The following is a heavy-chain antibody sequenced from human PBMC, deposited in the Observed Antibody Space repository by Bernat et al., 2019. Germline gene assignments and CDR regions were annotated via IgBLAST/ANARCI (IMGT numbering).Heavy chain of an antibody. CDR3: AAHYGDPDY. J-gene: IGHJ4*02. CDR2: ISSGGGTV. CDR1: GFTFSSYG. Sequence: ELQLLESGGGLVQPGGSLRLSCAASGFTFSSYGMNWVRQTPGKGLEWVSDISSGGGTVYYADSVKGRFTISRDNAKNSLYLQMNSLRAEDTAVYYCAAHYGDPDYWGQGTLVTVSS. D-gene: IGHD4-17*01. V-gene: IGHV3-48*03.